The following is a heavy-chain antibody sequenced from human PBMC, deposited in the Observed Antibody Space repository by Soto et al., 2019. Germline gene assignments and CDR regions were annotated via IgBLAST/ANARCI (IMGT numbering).Heavy chain of an antibody. CDR2: IYYSGST. V-gene: IGHV4-39*01. CDR1: GGSISSSCYY. CDR3: ARQCYYDSSGYYLLRPYYFDY. Sequence: SATLSLTCTVSGGSISSSCYYWGWIRQPPGKGLEWIGSIYYSGSTYYNPSLKSRVTISVDTSKNQFSLKLSSVTAADTAVYYCARQCYYDSSGYYLLRPYYFDYWGQGTLVTVSS. J-gene: IGHJ4*02. D-gene: IGHD3-22*01.